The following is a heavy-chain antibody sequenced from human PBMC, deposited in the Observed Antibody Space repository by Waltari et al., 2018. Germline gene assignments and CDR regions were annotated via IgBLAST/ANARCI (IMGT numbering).Heavy chain of an antibody. CDR2: IYYSGST. CDR3: ARSATTVVTTTNHYYYYGMDV. J-gene: IGHJ6*02. CDR1: GGSISSYY. Sequence: QVQLQESGPGLVKPSETLSLTCTVSGGSISSYYWSWIRQPPGKGLAWIGYIYYSGSTNYNPARKSRVTISVDTSKNQFSLKLSSVTAADTAVYYCARSATTVVTTTNHYYYYGMDVWGQGTTVTVSS. D-gene: IGHD4-17*01. V-gene: IGHV4-59*01.